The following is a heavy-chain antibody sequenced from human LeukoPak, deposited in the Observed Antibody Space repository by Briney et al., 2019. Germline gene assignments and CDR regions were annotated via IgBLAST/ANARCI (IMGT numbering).Heavy chain of an antibody. Sequence: PGGSLRLSCAASGFTFSSYGMHWVRQAPGKGLEWVAFIRYDGSNKYYADSVKGRFTISRDNSKNTLYLQMNSLRAEDTAVYYCAKDSSSSPDSFDYWGQGTLVTVSS. J-gene: IGHJ4*02. CDR2: IRYDGSNK. D-gene: IGHD6-6*01. CDR3: AKDSSSSPDSFDY. V-gene: IGHV3-30*02. CDR1: GFTFSSYG.